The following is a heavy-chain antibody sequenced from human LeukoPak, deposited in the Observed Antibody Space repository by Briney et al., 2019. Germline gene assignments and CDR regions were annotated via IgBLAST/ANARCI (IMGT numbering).Heavy chain of an antibody. CDR1: GFTFSSYG. J-gene: IGHJ4*02. CDR2: IWYDGSNK. V-gene: IGHV3-33*01. Sequence: GGSLRLSCAASGFTFSSYGMHWVRQAPGKGLEWVAVIWYDGSNKYYADSVKGRFTISRDNSKNTLYLQMNSLRAEDTAVYYCARDRGVVVLDYWGQGTLVTVSS. D-gene: IGHD2-15*01. CDR3: ARDRGVVVLDY.